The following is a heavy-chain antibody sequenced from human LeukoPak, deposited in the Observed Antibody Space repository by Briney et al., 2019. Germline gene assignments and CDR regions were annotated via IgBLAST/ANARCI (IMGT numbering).Heavy chain of an antibody. V-gene: IGHV1-46*01. Sequence: GASVKVSCKASGYTFTSYYMHWVRQAPGQGLEWMEIINPSGGSTSYAQKFQGRVTMTTDTSTSTAYMELRSLRSDDTAVYYCARDLIRYGSGSYYTPFDYWGQGTLVTVSS. CDR3: ARDLIRYGSGSYYTPFDY. J-gene: IGHJ4*02. CDR1: GYTFTSYY. CDR2: INPSGGST. D-gene: IGHD3-10*01.